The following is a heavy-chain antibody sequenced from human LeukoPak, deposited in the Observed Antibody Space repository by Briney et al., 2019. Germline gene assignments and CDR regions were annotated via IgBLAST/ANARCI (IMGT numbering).Heavy chain of an antibody. CDR3: ARLDSSGYYF. Sequence: ASVKVSCNYSGYTFTDYYLHWVRQAPGQGLEWMGWISAYDGNTNYAQKLQGRVTMTTDTSTSTAYMELRSLRSDDTAVYYCARLDSSGYYFWGQGTLVTVSS. V-gene: IGHV1-18*04. D-gene: IGHD3-22*01. CDR1: GYTFTDYY. CDR2: ISAYDGNT. J-gene: IGHJ4*02.